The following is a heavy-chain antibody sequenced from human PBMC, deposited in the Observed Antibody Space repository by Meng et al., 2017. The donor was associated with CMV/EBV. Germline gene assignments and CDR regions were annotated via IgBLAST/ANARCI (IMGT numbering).Heavy chain of an antibody. CDR2: ISSSSSYI. CDR1: GFTFSSYS. CDR3: ARDGAAAGYYYYGMDV. Sequence: GGSLRLSCAASGFTFSSYSMNWVRQAPGKGLEWVSSISSSSSYIYYADSAKGRFTISRDNAKNSLYLQMNSLRAEDMAVYYCARDGAAAGYYYYGMDVWGQGTTVTVSS. V-gene: IGHV3-21*01. D-gene: IGHD6-13*01. J-gene: IGHJ6*02.